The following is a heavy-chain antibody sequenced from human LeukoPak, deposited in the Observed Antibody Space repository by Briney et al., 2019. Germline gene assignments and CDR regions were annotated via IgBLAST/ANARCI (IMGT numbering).Heavy chain of an antibody. CDR1: GYSISSGYY. V-gene: IGHV4-61*02. D-gene: IGHD3-22*01. J-gene: IGHJ4*02. CDR3: ARVYYDSSGYLILDY. CDR2: IYTSGST. Sequence: SETLSLTCAVSGYSISSGYYWSWIRQPAGKGLEWIGRIYTSGSTNYNPSLKSRVTISVDTSKNQFSLKLSSVTAADTAVYYCARVYYDSSGYLILDYWGQGTLVTVSS.